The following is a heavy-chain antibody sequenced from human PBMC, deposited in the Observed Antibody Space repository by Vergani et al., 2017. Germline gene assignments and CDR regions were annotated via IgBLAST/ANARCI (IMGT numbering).Heavy chain of an antibody. CDR2: ISAYNGNT. D-gene: IGHD3-10*01. Sequence: QVQLVQSGAEVKKPGASVKVSCKASGYTLTSYGISWVRQAPGQGLEWMGWISAYNGNTNYAQKLQGRGTLTTDTSTSTASLELRSLRSDDTAVYYCARHRYYYGSGVQKNWLDPWGQGTLVTVSS. CDR1: GYTLTSYG. V-gene: IGHV1-18*04. CDR3: ARHRYYYGSGVQKNWLDP. J-gene: IGHJ5*02.